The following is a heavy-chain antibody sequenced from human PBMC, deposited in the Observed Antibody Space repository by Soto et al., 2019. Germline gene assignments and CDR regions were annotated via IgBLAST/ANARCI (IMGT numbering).Heavy chain of an antibody. CDR3: ARGYYDLLTGFSYWYFDL. D-gene: IGHD3-9*01. Sequence: QVQLVESGGGVVQPGRSLRLSCAASGFTFSTYAMHWVRQSPGTGLEWLAVISYEGSTTHYLDSVKGRFTISRDNCKNTLDLQMNSLRADDTAVYYCARGYYDLLTGFSYWYFDLWGRGTLVTVSS. V-gene: IGHV3-30-3*01. CDR2: ISYEGSTT. CDR1: GFTFSTYA. J-gene: IGHJ2*01.